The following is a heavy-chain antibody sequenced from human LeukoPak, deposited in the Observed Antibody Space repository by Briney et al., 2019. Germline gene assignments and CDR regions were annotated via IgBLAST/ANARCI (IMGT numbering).Heavy chain of an antibody. CDR3: ARDTMVRGTRPYGMDV. J-gene: IGHJ6*02. Sequence: PGGSLRLSCAASGFTFSSYSMNWVRQAPGKGLEWVSSISSSSSYIYYADSVKGRFTISRDNSKNTLYLQMSSLRAEDTAVYYCARDTMVRGTRPYGMDVWGQGTTVTVSS. D-gene: IGHD3-10*01. CDR1: GFTFSSYS. CDR2: ISSSSSYI. V-gene: IGHV3-21*04.